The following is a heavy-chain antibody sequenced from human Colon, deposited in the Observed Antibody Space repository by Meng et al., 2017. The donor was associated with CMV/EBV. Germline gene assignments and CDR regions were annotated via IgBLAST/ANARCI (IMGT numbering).Heavy chain of an antibody. J-gene: IGHJ4*02. CDR1: GYTFTNFG. Sequence: QVQLVQSGAEVKKPGASVKVSCKTSGYTFTNFGISWVRQAPGQGLEWMAYISPYNGDTNYAQRFQDRVALTTDTSTSTVYMELGSLTSDDTAMYYCARGLARGGYWGQGTLVTVSS. CDR3: ARGLARGGY. V-gene: IGHV1-18*01. CDR2: ISPYNGDT.